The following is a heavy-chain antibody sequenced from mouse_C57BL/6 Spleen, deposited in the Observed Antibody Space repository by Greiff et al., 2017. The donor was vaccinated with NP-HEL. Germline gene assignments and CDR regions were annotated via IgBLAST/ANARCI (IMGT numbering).Heavy chain of an antibody. J-gene: IGHJ3*01. CDR2: IYPGDGDT. Sequence: VQLQQSGPELVKPGASVKISCKASGYAFSSSWMNWVKQRPGKGLEWIGRIYPGDGDTNYNGKFKGKATLTADKSSSTAYMQLSSLTSEDSAVYFCARNYYDYGWGQGTLVTVSA. CDR3: ARNYYDYG. D-gene: IGHD2-4*01. CDR1: GYAFSSSW. V-gene: IGHV1-82*01.